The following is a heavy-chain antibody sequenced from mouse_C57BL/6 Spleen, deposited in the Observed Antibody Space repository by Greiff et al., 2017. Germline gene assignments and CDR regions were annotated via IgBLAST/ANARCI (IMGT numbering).Heavy chain of an antibody. CDR3: ARDGSSYGWYFDV. CDR2: LDPEDGEP. CDR1: GFNIKDYY. J-gene: IGHJ1*03. V-gene: IGHV14-2*01. Sequence: EVQLQESGAELVKPGASVKLSCTASGFNIKDYYMHWVKQRTEQGLEWIGRLDPEDGEPKYAPQFPGKATITADTSSNTAYLQLSSLTSEDTAVYYCARDGSSYGWYFDVWGTGTTVTVSS. D-gene: IGHD1-1*01.